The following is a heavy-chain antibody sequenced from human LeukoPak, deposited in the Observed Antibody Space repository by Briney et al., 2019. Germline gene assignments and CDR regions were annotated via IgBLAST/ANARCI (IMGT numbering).Heavy chain of an antibody. CDR3: AKGIGNHGYSYDY. J-gene: IGHJ4*02. D-gene: IGHD5-18*01. Sequence: GGSLRLSCAASGFIFDDYAMYWVRQAPGKGLEWVSGISWNSGSMDYADSVKGRFTISRDNAKNSLYLQMNSLRAEDTALYYCAKGIGNHGYSYDYWGQGTLVTVSS. CDR2: ISWNSGSM. V-gene: IGHV3-9*01. CDR1: GFIFDDYA.